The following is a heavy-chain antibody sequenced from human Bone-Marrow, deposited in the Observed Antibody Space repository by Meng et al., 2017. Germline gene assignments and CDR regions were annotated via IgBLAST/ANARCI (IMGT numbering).Heavy chain of an antibody. V-gene: IGHV3-21*01. CDR2: ISSSSSYI. J-gene: IGHJ5*02. Sequence: GGSLRLSCAVPGFTFSSYSMNWVRQAPGKGLEWVSSISSSSSYIYYADPVKGRFTISRDNAKNSLCLQMNSLRAEDTAVYYCAIASLALKRSINMVRGVMGWFDPWGQGTLVTVSS. CDR1: GFTFSSYS. D-gene: IGHD3-10*01. CDR3: AIASLALKRSINMVRGVMGWFDP.